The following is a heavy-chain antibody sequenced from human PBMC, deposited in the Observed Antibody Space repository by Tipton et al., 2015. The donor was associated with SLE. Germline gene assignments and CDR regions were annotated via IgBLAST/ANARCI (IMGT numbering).Heavy chain of an antibody. J-gene: IGHJ3*02. CDR1: GFTFDDYA. CDR3: AAGRRRAFDI. V-gene: IGHV3-9*01. Sequence: PLRLSCAASGFTFDDYAMHWVRQAPGKGLEGVSGISWNSGSIGYADSVKGRFTISRDNAKNSLYLKMNSLRAEDTALYYCAAGRRRAFDIWGQGTMVTVSS. CDR2: ISWNSGSI.